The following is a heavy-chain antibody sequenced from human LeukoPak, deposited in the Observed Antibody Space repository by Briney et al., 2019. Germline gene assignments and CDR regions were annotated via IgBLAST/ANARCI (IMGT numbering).Heavy chain of an antibody. CDR1: GFTFSSYW. J-gene: IGHJ3*02. Sequence: GGSLRLSCVASGFTFSSYWMSWVRQAPGKGLEWVANIKQDGSEKYYVDSVKGRFTISRDNAKNSLYLQMNSLRAEDTAVYYCARDSTIYDFWSGYSGAFDIWGQGTMVTVSS. CDR3: ARDSTIYDFWSGYSGAFDI. D-gene: IGHD3-3*01. CDR2: IKQDGSEK. V-gene: IGHV3-7*01.